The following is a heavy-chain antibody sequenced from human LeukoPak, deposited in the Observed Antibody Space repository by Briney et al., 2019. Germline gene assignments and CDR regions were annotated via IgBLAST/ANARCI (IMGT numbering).Heavy chain of an antibody. J-gene: IGHJ4*02. CDR3: ARSSGTGTFSY. CDR2: VYYGRSP. D-gene: IGHD6-25*01. CDR1: GDSISRSTYY. Sequence: PSETLSLTCTVSGDSISRSTYYWAWIRQPPGKGLEWIGSVYYGRSPYFNPSLESRATISVDTSKNHFSLKMSSITAADTAVYYCARSSGTGTFSYWGQGTLVTVSS. V-gene: IGHV4-39*02.